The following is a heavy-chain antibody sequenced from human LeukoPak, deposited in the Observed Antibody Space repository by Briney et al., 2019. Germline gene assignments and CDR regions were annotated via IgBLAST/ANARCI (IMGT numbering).Heavy chain of an antibody. V-gene: IGHV3-7*01. J-gene: IGHJ4*02. CDR2: IRQDGSEK. CDR1: GFTFRSYW. CDR3: ARLAPVVITGEAYFDY. Sequence: GGSLRLSCTAAGFTFRSYWMTWVRQAPGKGLEWVANIRQDGSEKYYVDSLKGRFTISRDNAKNSLYLQMNSLRAEDTAVYYCARLAPVVITGEAYFDYWGQGTLVAVSS. D-gene: IGHD3-22*01.